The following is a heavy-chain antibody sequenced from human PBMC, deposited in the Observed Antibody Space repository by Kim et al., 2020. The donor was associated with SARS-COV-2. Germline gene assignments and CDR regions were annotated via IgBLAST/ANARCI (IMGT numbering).Heavy chain of an antibody. CDR1: VFTFSSYG. J-gene: IGHJ6*02. V-gene: IGHV3-33*01. CDR3: ARVWDTAMVTTYYYYGMDV. D-gene: IGHD5-18*01. Sequence: GGSLRLSCAASVFTFSSYGMHWVRQAPGKGLEWVAVIWYDGSNKYYADSVKGRFTISRDNSKNTLYLQMNSLRAEDTAVYYCARVWDTAMVTTYYYYGMDVWGQGTTVTVSS. CDR2: IWYDGSNK.